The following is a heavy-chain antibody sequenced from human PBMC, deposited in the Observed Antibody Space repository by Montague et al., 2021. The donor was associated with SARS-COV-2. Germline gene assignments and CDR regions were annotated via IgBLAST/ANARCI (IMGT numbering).Heavy chain of an antibody. J-gene: IGHJ3*01. CDR3: AKEREVVRAARTLVAFDL. CDR1: GGSFSVYY. D-gene: IGHD2-2*01. Sequence: SETLSLTCAVYGGSFSVYYWSWLRQSPRRGLGWIAEINHSGTANYNPSLTSRVSISVDTSKNQFTLKLTSVTAADTAMYYCAKEREVVRAARTLVAFDLWGQGTMVTVSS. CDR2: INHSGTA. V-gene: IGHV4-34*01.